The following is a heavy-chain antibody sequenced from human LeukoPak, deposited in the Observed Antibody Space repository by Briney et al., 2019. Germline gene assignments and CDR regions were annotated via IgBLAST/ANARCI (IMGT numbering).Heavy chain of an antibody. V-gene: IGHV3-21*01. J-gene: IGHJ4*02. CDR1: GFTFSSYS. CDR3: APKPPHGGSYHDS. Sequence: PGGSLRLSCAASGFTFSSYSMNWVRQAPGKGLEWVSSISSSSSYIYYAASVKGRFTISRDNAKNSLYLQMNSLRPEDTAVYYCAPKPPHGGSYHDSWGQGTLVTVSS. CDR2: ISSSSSYI. D-gene: IGHD1-26*01.